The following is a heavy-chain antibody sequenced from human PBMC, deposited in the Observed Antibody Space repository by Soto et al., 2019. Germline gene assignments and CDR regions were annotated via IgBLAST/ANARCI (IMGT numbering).Heavy chain of an antibody. Sequence: SETLSLTCTVSGGSISSGGYYWSWIRQHPGKGLEWIGYIYYSGSTYYNPSLKSRVTISVDTSKNQFSVKLSSVTAVDTAVYDCARDKLDRSSKQWLVGANWFDPWGQGTLVTVSS. D-gene: IGHD6-19*01. J-gene: IGHJ5*02. CDR3: ARDKLDRSSKQWLVGANWFDP. V-gene: IGHV4-31*03. CDR2: IYYSGST. CDR1: GGSISSGGYY.